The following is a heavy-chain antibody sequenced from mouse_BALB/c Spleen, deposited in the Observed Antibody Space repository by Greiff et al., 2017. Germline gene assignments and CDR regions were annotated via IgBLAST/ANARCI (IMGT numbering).Heavy chain of an antibody. CDR2: ISYSGST. Sequence: EVKLMESGPGLVKPSQSLSLTCTVTGYSITSDYAWNWIRQFPGNQLEWMGYISYSGSTSYNPSLKSRISITRDTSKNQFFLQLNSVTTEDTATYYCERATNPLLLPSYFDWGDKGTPPTVP. CDR3: ERATNPLLLPSYFDW. V-gene: IGHV3-2*02. CDR1: GYSITSDYA. J-gene: IGHJ2*01. D-gene: IGHD1-1*01.